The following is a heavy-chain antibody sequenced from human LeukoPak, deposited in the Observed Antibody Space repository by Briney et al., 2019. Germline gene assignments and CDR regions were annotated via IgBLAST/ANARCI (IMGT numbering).Heavy chain of an antibody. D-gene: IGHD1-26*01. Sequence: SGTLSLTCAVSGGSISSSNWWSWVRQPPGKGLEWIGSIYYSGSTYYNPSLKSRVTISVDTSKNQFSLKLSSVTAADTAVYYCARSIKHTTYSGSYSGLTSGTDFDYWGQGTLVTVSS. J-gene: IGHJ4*02. CDR1: GGSISSSNW. V-gene: IGHV4-4*02. CDR2: IYYSGST. CDR3: ARSIKHTTYSGSYSGLTSGTDFDY.